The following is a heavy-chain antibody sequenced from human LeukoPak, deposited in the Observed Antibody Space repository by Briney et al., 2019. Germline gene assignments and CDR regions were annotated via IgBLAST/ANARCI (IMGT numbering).Heavy chain of an antibody. V-gene: IGHV4-38-2*02. CDR3: ARIGSWYEDY. Sequence: SETLSLTCTVSGYSISSGYYWGWIRQPPGKGLEWIGRIYTSGSTNYNPSLKSRVTMSVDTSKNQFSLKLSSVTAADTAVYYCARIGSWYEDYWGQGTLVTVSS. CDR1: GYSISSGYY. CDR2: IYTSGST. D-gene: IGHD6-13*01. J-gene: IGHJ4*02.